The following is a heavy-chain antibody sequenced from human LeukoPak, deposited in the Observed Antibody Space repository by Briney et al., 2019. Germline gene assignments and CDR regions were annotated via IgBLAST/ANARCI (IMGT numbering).Heavy chain of an antibody. CDR2: TSSSSSTI. V-gene: IGHV3-48*01. J-gene: IGHJ4*02. D-gene: IGHD6-13*01. CDR1: AFTCNSYS. Sequence: GGSLTLSSAASAFTCNSYSMNWVRQAPGKGLEWVSYTSSSSSTIYYADSVKGRFTISRDNAKNSLYLQMNCLRAEDTAVYYCARDSPYSSSWYYFDYWGQGTLVTVSS. CDR3: ARDSPYSSSWYYFDY.